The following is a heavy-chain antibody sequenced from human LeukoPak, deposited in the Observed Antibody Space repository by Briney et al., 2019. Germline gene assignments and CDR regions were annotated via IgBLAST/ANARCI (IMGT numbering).Heavy chain of an antibody. CDR1: GFTFSSYW. CDR3: ARDSPNYSKGAIDI. CDR2: IKQDGSEK. Sequence: GGSLRLSCAASGFTFSSYWMSWVRQAPGKGLEWVANIKQDGSEKYYVDSGKGRFTISRDNAKNSLYLQMNSLRADDTAVYYCARDSPNYSKGAIDIWGQGTMVTVSS. J-gene: IGHJ3*02. D-gene: IGHD1-7*01. V-gene: IGHV3-7*01.